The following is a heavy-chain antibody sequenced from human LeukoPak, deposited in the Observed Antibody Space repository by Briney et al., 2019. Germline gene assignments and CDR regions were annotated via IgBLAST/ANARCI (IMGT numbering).Heavy chain of an antibody. Sequence: PGGSLRLSCAASGFTFSDYYMNWIRQAPGKGLEWVSYISSSATTIYYADSVKGRFTISRDNAKDSLYLQMNSLRAEDTAVYYCVGDRQSCYGMDVWGQGTTVTVSS. CDR1: GFTFSDYY. CDR3: VGDRQSCYGMDV. J-gene: IGHJ6*02. CDR2: ISSSATTI. V-gene: IGHV3-11*01.